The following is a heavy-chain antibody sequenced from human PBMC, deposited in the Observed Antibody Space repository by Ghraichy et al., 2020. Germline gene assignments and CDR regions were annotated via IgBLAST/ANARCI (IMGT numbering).Heavy chain of an antibody. CDR1: GGSISSYY. CDR3: ARGDAVTKASYYFDY. Sequence: ETLSLTCTVSGGSISSYYWSWIRQPPGKGLEWIGYIYYSGSTNYNPSLKSRVTISVDTSKNQFSLKLSSVTAADTAVYYCARGDAVTKASYYFDYWGQGTLVTVSS. V-gene: IGHV4-59*01. D-gene: IGHD4-11*01. J-gene: IGHJ4*02. CDR2: IYYSGST.